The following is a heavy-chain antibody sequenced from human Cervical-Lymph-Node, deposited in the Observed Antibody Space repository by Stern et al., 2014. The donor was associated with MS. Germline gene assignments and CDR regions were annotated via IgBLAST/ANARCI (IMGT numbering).Heavy chain of an antibody. CDR3: AIVYDSSGYTIYYYYDMDV. V-gene: IGHV3-23*04. D-gene: IGHD3-22*01. CDR1: GFTFSSYA. CDR2: LSDSGGST. Sequence: EVQLVESGGGLVQPGGSLRLSCAASGFTFSSYAMSWARQAPGKGLEWVSALSDSGGSTYYADSVKGRFTISRDNSKNTLYLQMNSLRAEDTAVYYCAIVYDSSGYTIYYYYDMDVWGQGTTVTVSS. J-gene: IGHJ6*02.